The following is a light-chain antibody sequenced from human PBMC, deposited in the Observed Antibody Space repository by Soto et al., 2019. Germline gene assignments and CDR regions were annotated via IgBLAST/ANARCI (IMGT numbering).Light chain of an antibody. CDR3: QHYGSSPYT. CDR1: QSVSSGS. V-gene: IGKV3-20*01. CDR2: GAS. Sequence: EIVVTQSPGTLSLSPGERATLSCRASQSVSSGSLAWYQQKPGQAPRLLLYGASNRATGIPDRFSGSGSGTDFTLTISRLEPEDFAVYSCQHYGSSPYTFGQGTKLEI. J-gene: IGKJ2*01.